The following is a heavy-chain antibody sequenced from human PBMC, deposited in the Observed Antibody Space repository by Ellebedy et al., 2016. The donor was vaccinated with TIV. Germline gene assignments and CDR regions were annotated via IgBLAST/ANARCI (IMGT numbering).Heavy chain of an antibody. Sequence: MPSETLSLTCAVYGGSFSGYYWSWIRQPPGKGLEWIGEINHSGSTNYNPSLKSRVTISVDTSKNQFSPKLSSVTAADTAVYYCARSPRGRRDAFDIWGQGTMVTVSS. CDR2: INHSGST. CDR3: ARSPRGRRDAFDI. J-gene: IGHJ3*02. CDR1: GGSFSGYY. V-gene: IGHV4-34*01.